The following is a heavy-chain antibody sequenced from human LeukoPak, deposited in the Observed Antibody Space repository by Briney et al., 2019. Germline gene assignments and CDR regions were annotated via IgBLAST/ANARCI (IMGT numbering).Heavy chain of an antibody. CDR2: IYHCGST. CDR1: GYSISSGYY. CDR3: ARAYSTLFDY. Sequence: PSETLSLTCIVSGYSISSGYYWGWIRQPPGKGLEWIGGIYHCGSTYYNPSLKSRVTISLDTSKNQFSLKLSSVTAADTAVYYCARAYSTLFDYWGQGTLVTVSS. V-gene: IGHV4-38-2*02. D-gene: IGHD2/OR15-2a*01. J-gene: IGHJ4*02.